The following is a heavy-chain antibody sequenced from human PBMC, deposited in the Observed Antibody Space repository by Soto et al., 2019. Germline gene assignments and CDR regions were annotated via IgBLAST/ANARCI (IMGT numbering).Heavy chain of an antibody. D-gene: IGHD3-10*01. CDR3: ATSNPYYGSGSYARTYYSYYGMDV. V-gene: IGHV3-30-3*01. J-gene: IGHJ6*02. CDR1: GFTFSSYA. Sequence: PRGSLRVSCAASGFTFSSYAMHWVRQAPGKGLEWVAVISYDGSNKYYADSVKGRFTIFRDNSKNTLYLQMNSLRAEDTAVYYCATSNPYYGSGSYARTYYSYYGMDVWGQGTTVTGSS. CDR2: ISYDGSNK.